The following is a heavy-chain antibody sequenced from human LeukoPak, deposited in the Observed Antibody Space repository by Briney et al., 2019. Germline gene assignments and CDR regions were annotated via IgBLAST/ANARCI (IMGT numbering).Heavy chain of an antibody. Sequence: ASVKVSCKASGYTFTGYYMHWVRQAPGQGLEWMGWINPNSGSTNYAQKFQGRVTMTRNTSISTAYMELSSLRSEDTAVYYCARTRGNYDFWSGYQYYYYYGMDVWGQGTTVTVSS. J-gene: IGHJ6*02. V-gene: IGHV1-2*02. CDR1: GYTFTGYY. CDR2: INPNSGST. D-gene: IGHD3-3*01. CDR3: ARTRGNYDFWSGYQYYYYYGMDV.